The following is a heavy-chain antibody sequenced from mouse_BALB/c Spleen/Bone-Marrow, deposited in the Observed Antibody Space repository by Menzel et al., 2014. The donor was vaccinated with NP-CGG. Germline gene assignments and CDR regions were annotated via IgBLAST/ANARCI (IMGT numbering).Heavy chain of an antibody. CDR1: GFNIKDYY. CDR2: IDPENGNT. V-gene: IGHV14-1*02. CDR3: TRTYSFDY. Sequence: EVKLVESGAELVRPGALVKLSCKASGFNIKDYYMHWVKQRPEQGLGWIGWIDPENGNTIYDPKFQGKASITADTSSNTAYLQLSSLTSEDTAVYYCTRTYSFDYWGQGTTLTVSS. J-gene: IGHJ2*01.